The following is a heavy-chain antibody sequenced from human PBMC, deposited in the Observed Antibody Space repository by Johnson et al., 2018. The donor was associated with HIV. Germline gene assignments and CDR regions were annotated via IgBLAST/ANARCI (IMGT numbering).Heavy chain of an antibody. Sequence: VQLVESGGGLVQPGGSLRLSCAASGFTFSSYDMHWVRQATGKGLEWVSAIGTAGDTYYPGSVKGRFTISRDNSKNTLYLYMTSLRSDDTTTYYCAKDWGAAAGSGAFDIWGQGTLVTVSS. CDR3: AKDWGAAAGSGAFDI. D-gene: IGHD6-13*01. CDR2: IGTAGDT. V-gene: IGHV3-13*01. J-gene: IGHJ3*02. CDR1: GFTFSSYD.